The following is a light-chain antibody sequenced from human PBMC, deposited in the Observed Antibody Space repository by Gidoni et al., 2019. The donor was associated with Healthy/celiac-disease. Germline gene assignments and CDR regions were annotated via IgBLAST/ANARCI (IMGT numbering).Light chain of an antibody. CDR2: GAS. J-gene: IGKJ1*01. CDR1: QSVSSSY. CDR3: QQYGSSRT. V-gene: IGKV3-20*01. Sequence: ESVLTQSPGTLSLSPGERATLSCRASQSVSSSYLAWYQQKPGQAPRLLIYGASSGSGTDFTLNISRLETEDCAVYYCQQYGSSRTFGQGTKVEIK.